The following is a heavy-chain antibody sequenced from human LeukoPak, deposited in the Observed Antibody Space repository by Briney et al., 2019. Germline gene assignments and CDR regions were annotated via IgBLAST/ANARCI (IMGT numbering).Heavy chain of an antibody. J-gene: IGHJ4*02. CDR2: INNNGGRT. CDR1: GFTFCGYA. Sequence: GGSLRLSFSASGFTFCGYAMHWVRQAPGKGLEYVSTINNNGGRTYYADSVKGRFTISRDNSKNTLYLQMSSLRAEDTAMYYCVRVITMIPNWGQGTLVTVSS. D-gene: IGHD3-22*01. V-gene: IGHV3-64D*09. CDR3: VRVITMIPN.